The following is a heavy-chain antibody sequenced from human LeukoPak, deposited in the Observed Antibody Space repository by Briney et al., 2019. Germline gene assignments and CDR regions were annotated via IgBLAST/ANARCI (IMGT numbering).Heavy chain of an antibody. V-gene: IGHV3-66*01. Sequence: GGSLRLSCAASGFTVSSNYMSWVRQAPGKGLEWVSVIYSGGSTYYADSVKGRFTISRDNSKNTLYLQMNSLRAEDTAVYYCARGGGYSYGSFDYWGQGTLVTVSS. J-gene: IGHJ4*02. D-gene: IGHD5-18*01. CDR2: IYSGGST. CDR3: ARGGGYSYGSFDY. CDR1: GFTVSSNY.